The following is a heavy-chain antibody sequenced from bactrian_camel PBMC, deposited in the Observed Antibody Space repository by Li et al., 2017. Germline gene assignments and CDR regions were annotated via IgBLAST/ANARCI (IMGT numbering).Heavy chain of an antibody. CDR3: NVGLCGTWPPGRDNY. CDR2: LYANGGT. Sequence: QLVESGGGSVQAGGSLRLSCAASGYTAKTCSWNWYRQFQGKGRELVSSLYANGGTYYHDSVKGRFTFAQANVENTNAVTLEMNSLKPEDTATYFCNVGLCGTWPPGRDNYWGQGTQVTVS. D-gene: IGHD2*01. J-gene: IGHJ4*01. CDR1: GYTAKTCS. V-gene: IGHV3S9*01.